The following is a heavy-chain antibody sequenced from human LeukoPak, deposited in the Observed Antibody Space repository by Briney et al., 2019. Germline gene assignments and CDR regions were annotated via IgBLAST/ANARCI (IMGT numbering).Heavy chain of an antibody. J-gene: IGHJ4*02. CDR3: ARERYDYVWGSYRYFFDH. D-gene: IGHD3-16*02. CDR2: XXSSGTTI. Sequence: YXXSSGTTIKYADSVKGRFTISRDNAKNSLYLQVNSLRAEDTAVYYCARERYDYVWGSYRYFFDHWGQGTLVTVSS. V-gene: IGHV3-11*01.